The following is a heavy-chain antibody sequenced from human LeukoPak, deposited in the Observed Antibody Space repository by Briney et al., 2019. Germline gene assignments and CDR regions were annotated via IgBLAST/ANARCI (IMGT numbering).Heavy chain of an antibody. CDR2: ISYDGSNK. Sequence: PGGSLRLSCAASGFTFSSYAMHWVRQAPGKGLEWVAVISYDGSNKYYADSVKGRFTISRDNSKNTLYLQMNSLRAEDTAVYYCARDWSGWYGYFDYWGQGTLVTVSS. CDR1: GFTFSSYA. V-gene: IGHV3-30-3*01. CDR3: ARDWSGWYGYFDY. J-gene: IGHJ4*02. D-gene: IGHD6-19*01.